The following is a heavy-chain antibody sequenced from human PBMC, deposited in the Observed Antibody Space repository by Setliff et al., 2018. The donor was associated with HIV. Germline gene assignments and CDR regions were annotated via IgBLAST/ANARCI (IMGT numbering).Heavy chain of an antibody. CDR2: IHASGTT. Sequence: PSETLSLTCTVSGDTDFYWSWIRQSPGKGLEWIGYIHASGTTKYNPSVTSRVTISVDASKNQFFLQLISVTAADTAVYYCARQGGYNSPLMVWGQGKLVTVSS. D-gene: IGHD3-10*01. CDR1: GDTDFY. V-gene: IGHV4-4*09. J-gene: IGHJ4*02. CDR3: ARQGGYNSPLMV.